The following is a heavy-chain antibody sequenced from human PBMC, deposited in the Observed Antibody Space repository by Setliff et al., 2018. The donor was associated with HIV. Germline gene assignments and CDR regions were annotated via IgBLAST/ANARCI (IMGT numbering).Heavy chain of an antibody. D-gene: IGHD2-2*01. J-gene: IGHJ6*03. V-gene: IGHV2-5*02. CDR3: AHSYCSSTSCYPHYYYYMDV. Sequence: SGPTGEPTQTLTLTCTFSGFSLSTSGVGVGWIRQPPGKAREWLALIYWDDDKRHSPSLESRLTITKDTSKNKVVLTMTNMDPVDTATYYCAHSYCSSTSCYPHYYYYMDVWGKGTTVTVSS. CDR1: GFSLSTSGVG. CDR2: IYWDDDK.